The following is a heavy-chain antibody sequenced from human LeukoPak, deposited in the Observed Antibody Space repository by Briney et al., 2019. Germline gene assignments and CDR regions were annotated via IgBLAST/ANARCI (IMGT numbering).Heavy chain of an antibody. CDR1: GFTFSDYY. V-gene: IGHV3-11*04. CDR2: ISSSGSTI. J-gene: IGHJ4*02. D-gene: IGHD6-19*01. CDR3: ARGSRFLRNSAWYGYYFDY. Sequence: PGGSLRLSCAASGFTFSDYYMSWLRQAPGKGLEWGSYISSSGSTIYYADSVKGRFTISRDNARNSLYLQMNSLRAEDTAVYYCARGSRFLRNSAWYGYYFDYWGQGTLVTVSS.